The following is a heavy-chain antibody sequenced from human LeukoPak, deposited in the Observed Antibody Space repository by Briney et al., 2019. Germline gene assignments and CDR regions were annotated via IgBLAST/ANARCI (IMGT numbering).Heavy chain of an antibody. Sequence: PGGSLRLFCAASGFTFSSYAMHWVRQAAGKGLEWVAVISYDGSNKYYADSVKGRFTISRDNSKNTLYLQMDSLRAEDTAVYYCARVTLGYFDYWGQGTLVTVSS. CDR3: ARVTLGYFDY. CDR2: ISYDGSNK. V-gene: IGHV3-30*04. CDR1: GFTFSSYA. D-gene: IGHD1-26*01. J-gene: IGHJ4*02.